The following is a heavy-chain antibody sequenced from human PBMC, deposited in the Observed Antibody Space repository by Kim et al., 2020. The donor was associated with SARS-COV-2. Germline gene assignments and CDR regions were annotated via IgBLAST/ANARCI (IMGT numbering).Heavy chain of an antibody. CDR1: GGSIHTTSYY. CDR2: IYYSGNT. V-gene: IGHV4-39*01. D-gene: IGHD4-17*01. Sequence: SETLSLTCTVSGGSIHTTSYYWGWIRQPPGKGLEWIGNIYYSGNTYYNPSLKSRVTISIDTSKNQFSLNLSSVTAADTAVYYCVRRNGNGDQLDYWGQGILVTLSS. J-gene: IGHJ4*02. CDR3: VRRNGNGDQLDY.